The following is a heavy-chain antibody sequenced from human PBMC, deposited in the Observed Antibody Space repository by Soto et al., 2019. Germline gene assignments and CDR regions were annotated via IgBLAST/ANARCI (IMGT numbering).Heavy chain of an antibody. D-gene: IGHD1-26*01. CDR1: GGSISSYY. Sequence: QVQLQESGPGLVKPSETLSLTCTVSGGSISSYYWSWIRQPPGKGLEWIGYIYYSGSTNYNPSLKSRVTTSVDTSKNQFSLKLSSVTAADTAVYYCARDLGGSYGAGWFDPWGQGTLVTVSS. V-gene: IGHV4-59*01. CDR3: ARDLGGSYGAGWFDP. CDR2: IYYSGST. J-gene: IGHJ5*02.